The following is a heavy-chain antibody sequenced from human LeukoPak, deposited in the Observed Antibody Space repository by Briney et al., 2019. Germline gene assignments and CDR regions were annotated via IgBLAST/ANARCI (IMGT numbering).Heavy chain of an antibody. CDR2: VSHSGRRT. CDR1: GLAFSSYD. CDR3: AKGEGYGDYWGFDP. Sequence: GGSLRLSCAVSGLAFSSYDMSWVRQAPRKGLEWVSTVSHSGRRTNYADSVKGRFTISRDNSKNTLYLQMNSLRAEDTAVYYCAKGEGYGDYWGFDPWGQGTLVTVSS. V-gene: IGHV3-23*01. J-gene: IGHJ5*02. D-gene: IGHD4-17*01.